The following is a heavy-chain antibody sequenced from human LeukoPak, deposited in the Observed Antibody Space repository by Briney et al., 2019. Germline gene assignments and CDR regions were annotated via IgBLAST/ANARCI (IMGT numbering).Heavy chain of an antibody. CDR3: GPVALFKRRLFGDY. V-gene: IGHV3-23*01. J-gene: IGHJ4*02. Sequence: GGSLRLSCAASGFTFSSYAMSWVRQAPGKGLEWVSAMSGDGGSTYYADSVKGRFTISRDNSKNTLYLQMNSLRAEDTAVYYFGPVALFKRRLFGDYWGQGTLVNVSS. D-gene: IGHD3-10*02. CDR1: GFTFSSYA. CDR2: MSGDGGST.